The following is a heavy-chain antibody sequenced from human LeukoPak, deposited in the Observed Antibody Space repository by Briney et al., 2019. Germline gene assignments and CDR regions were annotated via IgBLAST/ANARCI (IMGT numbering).Heavy chain of an antibody. J-gene: IGHJ1*01. CDR2: IHYSGTT. CDR3: AASGNSWWEGFFHD. D-gene: IGHD2-8*02. V-gene: IGHV4-59*03. Sequence: PLETLSLTCTVSRASMSSFFWSWIRQPPGKGLEWIGHIHYSGTTKYNPSLTSRITLSMDTSKSQVSLRLTSVTAADPAMYYCAASGNSWWEGFFHDWGQGTLDSVSS. CDR1: RASMSSFF.